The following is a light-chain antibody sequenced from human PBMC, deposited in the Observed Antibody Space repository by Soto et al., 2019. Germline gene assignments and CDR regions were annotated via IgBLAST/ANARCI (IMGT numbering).Light chain of an antibody. CDR1: RILLHSDRKTY. Sequence: DIVMTQTPLSLSVTPGQPASISCKSIRILLHSDRKTYLYWYLQKPGQPPQLLIYEVSNRFSGMPDRFSGSGSGTDFTLTISSLQSEDFAVYYCQQRVDWLTFGGGTKVDIK. CDR2: EVS. CDR3: QQRVDWLT. V-gene: IGKV2D-29*01. J-gene: IGKJ4*01.